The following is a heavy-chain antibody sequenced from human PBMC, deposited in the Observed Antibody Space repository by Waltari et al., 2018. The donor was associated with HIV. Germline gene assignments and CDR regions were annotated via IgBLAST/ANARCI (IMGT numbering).Heavy chain of an antibody. V-gene: IGHV3-21*01. CDR1: GLAFGRYT. CDR3: ARASRGVAVAGFDY. D-gene: IGHD6-19*01. J-gene: IGHJ4*02. CDR2: ISSSSSDR. Sequence: EVQLVESGGGLVKPGGSVRLSCEAYGLAFGRYTMNWVRTAPGKGLEWVSSISSSSSDRYYAVSVKGRFTISRDNAKNSLFLQMSSLRAEDMAVYYCARASRGVAVAGFDYWGQGILVTVSS.